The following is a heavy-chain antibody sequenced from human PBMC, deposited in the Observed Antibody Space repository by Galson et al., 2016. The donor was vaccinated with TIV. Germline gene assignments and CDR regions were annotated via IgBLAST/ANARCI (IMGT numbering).Heavy chain of an antibody. Sequence: SLRLSCAASGFAFSSYAMGWVRQAPGKGLEWVSTIRGSGIGKYYADSVKGRFTVSRDNSKSTVYLRMDSLRAEDTAIYYCAKHFTRYVVSDGVLDVWGQGTTVTVS. J-gene: IGHJ6*02. V-gene: IGHV3-23*01. D-gene: IGHD2-8*01. CDR2: IRGSGIGK. CDR1: GFAFSSYA. CDR3: AKHFTRYVVSDGVLDV.